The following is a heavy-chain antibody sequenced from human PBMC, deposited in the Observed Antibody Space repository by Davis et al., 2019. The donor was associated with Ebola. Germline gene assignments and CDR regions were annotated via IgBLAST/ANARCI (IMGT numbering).Heavy chain of an antibody. CDR3: AADSLSTDTPFDY. CDR1: GLTFSSSI. Sequence: SVKVSCKASGLTFSSSIVQWVRHARGQRPEWIGWIVVGSGNTDYAEKFQERVTISRDMSTRTVYMDLRSLRSEDTAFYYCAADSLSTDTPFDYWGQGTLVTVSS. D-gene: IGHD4-17*01. V-gene: IGHV1-58*01. CDR2: IVVGSGNT. J-gene: IGHJ4*02.